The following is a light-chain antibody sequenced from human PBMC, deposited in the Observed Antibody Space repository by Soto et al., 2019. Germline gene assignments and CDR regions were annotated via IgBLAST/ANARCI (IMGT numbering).Light chain of an antibody. CDR2: WAS. Sequence: DIVLAQSSDSLAASLPARASTSFRSSLSVLDSSNNRNYLAWYQQKPGQAPKLLIYWASTRESGVPGRFSGSGSGTDFTLTISSLQPEDVAVYYCQQYYNNPRTFGQGTKVDIK. J-gene: IGKJ1*01. V-gene: IGKV4-1*01. CDR1: LSVLDSSNNRNY. CDR3: QQYYNNPRT.